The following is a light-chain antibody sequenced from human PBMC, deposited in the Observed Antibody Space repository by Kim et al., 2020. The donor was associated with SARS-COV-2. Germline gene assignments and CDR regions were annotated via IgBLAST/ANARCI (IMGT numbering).Light chain of an antibody. CDR3: SSYRSGGTLVA. Sequence: GVSDRFSGSKSGNTASLTISGLQAEDEADYHCSSYRSGGTLVAFGGGTPLTVL. V-gene: IGLV2-14*01. J-gene: IGLJ2*01.